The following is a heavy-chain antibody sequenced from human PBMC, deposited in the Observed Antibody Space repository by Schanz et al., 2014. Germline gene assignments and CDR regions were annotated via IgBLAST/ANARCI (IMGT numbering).Heavy chain of an antibody. J-gene: IGHJ4*02. CDR3: ARDRDQWDGNCCDF. V-gene: IGHV1-18*01. CDR1: GYTFTSSG. CDR2: INGYNAHT. Sequence: QVQLVQSGAEVKKPGASVKVSCKASGYTFTSSGFSWVRQAPGQGLEWMGWINGYNAHTNYAQQFQGRVTMTTDTSTSTVYMELRSLRSDDTAVYYCARDRDQWDGNCCDFWGQGTLVTVSS. D-gene: IGHD1-26*01.